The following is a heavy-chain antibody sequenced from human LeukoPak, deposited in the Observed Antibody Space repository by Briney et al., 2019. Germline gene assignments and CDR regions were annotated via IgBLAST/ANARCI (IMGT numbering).Heavy chain of an antibody. CDR2: INHSGST. CDR1: GGSFSGYY. J-gene: IGHJ5*02. CDR3: ARGLPAAIFRNRKQKAKRDRSWFDP. V-gene: IGHV4-34*01. Sequence: PSETLSLTCAVYGGSFSGYYWSWIRQPPGKGLEWIGEINHSGSTNYNPSLKSRVTISVDTSKNQFSLKLSSVTAADTAVYYCARGLPAAIFRNRKQKAKRDRSWFDPWGQGTLVTISS. D-gene: IGHD2-2*01.